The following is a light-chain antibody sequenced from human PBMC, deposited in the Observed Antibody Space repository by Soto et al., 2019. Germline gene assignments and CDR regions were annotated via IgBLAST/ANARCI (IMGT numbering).Light chain of an antibody. Sequence: QSVLTQPASVSGSPGPSITISCTGTSSDVGVSNYVSWYQQHSGKAPKLMIYAVSDRPSGVSNRFSGSKSGNTASLTISGLQSEDEADYYCSSYTSSSTLLFGGGTKLTVL. V-gene: IGLV2-14*01. CDR1: SSDVGVSNY. J-gene: IGLJ2*01. CDR2: AVS. CDR3: SSYTSSSTLL.